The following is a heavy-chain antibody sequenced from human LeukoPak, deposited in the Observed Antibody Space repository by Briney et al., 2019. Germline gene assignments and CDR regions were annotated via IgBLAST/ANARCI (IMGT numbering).Heavy chain of an antibody. Sequence: ASVKVSCKASGYTFTGYYMHWVRQAPGQGLEWMGWINPNSGGTNYAQKFQGRITMTRDTSISTAYMELSRLRSDDTAVYYCAREWLMITFEASGMDVWGQGTTVTVSS. CDR2: INPNSGGT. CDR3: AREWLMITFEASGMDV. CDR1: GYTFTGYY. V-gene: IGHV1-2*02. J-gene: IGHJ6*02. D-gene: IGHD3-16*01.